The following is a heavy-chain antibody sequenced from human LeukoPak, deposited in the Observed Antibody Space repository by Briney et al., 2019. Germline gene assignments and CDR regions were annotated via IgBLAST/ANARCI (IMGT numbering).Heavy chain of an antibody. V-gene: IGHV3-21*01. Sequence: GGSLRLSCAASGFTFSSYSMNRVRQAPGKGLEWVSSISSSSSYIYYADSVKGRFTISRDNAKNSLYLQMNSLRAEDTAVYYCARVEYRSISWLLDYWGQGTLVTVSS. CDR1: GFTFSSYS. J-gene: IGHJ4*02. CDR2: ISSSSSYI. CDR3: ARVEYRSISWLLDY. D-gene: IGHD6-13*01.